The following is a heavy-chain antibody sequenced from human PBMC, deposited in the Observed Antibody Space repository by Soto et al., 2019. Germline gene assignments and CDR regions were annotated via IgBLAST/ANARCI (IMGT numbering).Heavy chain of an antibody. CDR2: IYSGGST. Sequence: XVSLRLSCAASGFTFSSNYMSWVRQAPGKGLEWVSVIYSGGSTYYADSVKGRFTISRDNSKNTLYLQMNSLRAEDTAVYYCARDSHYGGNSNYYYYGMDVWGQGTTVTVSS. V-gene: IGHV3-53*01. CDR1: GFTFSSNY. J-gene: IGHJ6*02. CDR3: ARDSHYGGNSNYYYYGMDV. D-gene: IGHD4-17*01.